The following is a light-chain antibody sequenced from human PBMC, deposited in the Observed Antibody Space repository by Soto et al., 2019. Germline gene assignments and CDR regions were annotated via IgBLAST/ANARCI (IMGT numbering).Light chain of an antibody. J-gene: IGKJ1*01. Sequence: DMVMTQSPAALSVSTGERATLSVRASQSISSNLAWYQQKNGQAPRLLIYGASTRATGIPARFSGSGYGTDFNLTISSLQSEDFAVYYCQQYNNWPWTFGQGTKVDIK. V-gene: IGKV3-15*01. CDR2: GAS. CDR1: QSISSN. CDR3: QQYNNWPWT.